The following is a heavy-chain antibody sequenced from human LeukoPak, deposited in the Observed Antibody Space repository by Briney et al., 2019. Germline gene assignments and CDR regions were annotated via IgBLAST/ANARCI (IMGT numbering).Heavy chain of an antibody. CDR2: IKQDGSDK. D-gene: IGHD2-2*01. Sequence: PGGSLRLSCAASGFTFSTYWMSWVRQAPGKGLEWVANIKQDGSDKYYVDSVKGRFTISRGNAKNSLFLQMNSLRAEDTAVYYCARVRCSSNSCFPDYGGRGPLVSV. CDR3: ARVRCSSNSCFPDY. V-gene: IGHV3-7*01. CDR1: GFTFSTYW. J-gene: IGHJ4*02.